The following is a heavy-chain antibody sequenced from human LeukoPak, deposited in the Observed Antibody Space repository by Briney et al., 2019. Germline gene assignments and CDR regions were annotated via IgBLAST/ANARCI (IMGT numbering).Heavy chain of an antibody. V-gene: IGHV3-21*01. CDR2: ISSRSSSI. CDR1: GFTFSSYS. Sequence: PGGSLRLSCGASGFTFSSYSMNWVRQAPGKGLEWVSSISSRSSSISYGDSVKGRFTISRDNAKNSLYLQMNSLRAEDTAVYYCASRSDYGDPHYWGQGTLVTVSS. CDR3: ASRSDYGDPHY. J-gene: IGHJ4*02. D-gene: IGHD4-17*01.